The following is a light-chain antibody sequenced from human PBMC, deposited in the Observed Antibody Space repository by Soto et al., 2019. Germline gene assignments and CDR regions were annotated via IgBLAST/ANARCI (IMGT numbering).Light chain of an antibody. CDR3: QQYGSPPLFT. J-gene: IGKJ3*01. V-gene: IGKV3-20*01. CDR2: GAS. Sequence: EIVLTQSPGTLSLSPGERATLSCRASQSVSSSYLAWYQQKPGQAPRLLIHGASIRATGIPDRFSGSGSGTDFTLTISRLEPEDFAVYYCQQYGSPPLFTFGPGTKVDIK. CDR1: QSVSSSY.